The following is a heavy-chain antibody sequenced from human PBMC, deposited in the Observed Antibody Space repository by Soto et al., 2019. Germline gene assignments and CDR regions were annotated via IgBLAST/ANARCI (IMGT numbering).Heavy chain of an antibody. V-gene: IGHV3-23*01. CDR3: AKSSSRAHYYGMDV. D-gene: IGHD2-2*01. CDR1: AFTFKSYG. CDR2: VSAGGGDT. J-gene: IGHJ6*02. Sequence: GYLSLSCAASAFTFKSYGINLVRQAPGKGLEWVAGVSAGGGDTSYADSVKGRFTISRDNSKDTLYLQMNSLRAEDTAAYYCAKSSSRAHYYGMDVWGQGTTVTVSS.